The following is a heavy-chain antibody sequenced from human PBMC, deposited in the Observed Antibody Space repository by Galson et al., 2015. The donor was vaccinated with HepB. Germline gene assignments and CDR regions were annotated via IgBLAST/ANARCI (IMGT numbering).Heavy chain of an antibody. J-gene: IGHJ4*02. CDR1: GGRFSNYA. V-gene: IGHV1-69*13. D-gene: IGHD2-2*01. CDR3: ATNIVVLPAATTYYFDY. CDR2: IIPIIDTT. Sequence: SVKVSCKASGGRFSNYAINWVRQAPGQGLEWMGGIIPIIDTTNYAQKFQGRVTITADESTSTAYMELSSLRSEDTAVYYCATNIVVLPAATTYYFDYWGQGTLVTVSS.